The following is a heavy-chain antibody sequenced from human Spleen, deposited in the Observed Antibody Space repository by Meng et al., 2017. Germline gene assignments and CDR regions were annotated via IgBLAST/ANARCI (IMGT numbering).Heavy chain of an antibody. J-gene: IGHJ4*02. CDR1: GSTFPGYY. D-gene: IGHD6-25*01. CDR3: ARDEDISAAGKLFGDY. V-gene: IGHV1-2*06. Sequence: VQLLQLGAGGKKPGASVKVPCKASGSTFPGYYRHWVRQAPGQGLEWMGRINPNSGDTHYAQKFQARVTMTGDTSISTAYMELSGLRSDDTAMYYCARDEDISAAGKLFGDYWGQGTLVTV. CDR2: INPNSGDT.